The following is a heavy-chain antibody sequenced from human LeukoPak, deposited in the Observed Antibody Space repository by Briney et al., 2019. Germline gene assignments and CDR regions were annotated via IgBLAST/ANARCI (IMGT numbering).Heavy chain of an antibody. CDR1: GFTFSSYW. CDR3: ARDRGYYAFDI. Sequence: GGSLRLSCAASGFTFSSYWMYWVRQAPGKGLEWVASIKQDESEKYYGDSVKGRFAVSRDNAKNSLFLQMNSLRAEDTAVYYCARDRGYYAFDIWGQGTMVTVSS. D-gene: IGHD2-15*01. CDR2: IKQDESEK. J-gene: IGHJ3*02. V-gene: IGHV3-7*01.